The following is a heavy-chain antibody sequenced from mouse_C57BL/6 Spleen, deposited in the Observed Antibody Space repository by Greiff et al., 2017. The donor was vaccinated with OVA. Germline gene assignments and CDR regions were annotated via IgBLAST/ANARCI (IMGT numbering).Heavy chain of an antibody. CDR1: GFNIKNTY. Sequence: VQLKQSVAELVRPGASVKLSCTASGFNIKNTYIHWVKQRPEQGLEWIGRIDPANGNTKYAPKFQGKATITVDTSSNTAYVQLSILTSEDTAIYYRARVEAVITDYLDYWGQGTTLTVSS. CDR3: ARVEAVITDYLDY. CDR2: IDPANGNT. J-gene: IGHJ2*01. D-gene: IGHD1-1*01. V-gene: IGHV14-3*01.